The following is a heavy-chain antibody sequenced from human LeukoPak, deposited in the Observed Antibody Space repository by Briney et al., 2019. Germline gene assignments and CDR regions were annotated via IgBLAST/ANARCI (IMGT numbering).Heavy chain of an antibody. CDR1: GFTFSKYD. Sequence: TGGSLRLPCVASGFTFSKYDMHWVRQGTGKGLEWVSGSGTVGDTYYPGSVKGRFTISREDAKNSLYLQMNSLRAGDTAVYYCARAAVGHDAFDIWGQGTMVTVSS. J-gene: IGHJ3*02. CDR3: ARAAVGHDAFDI. D-gene: IGHD4-23*01. V-gene: IGHV3-13*04. CDR2: SGTVGDT.